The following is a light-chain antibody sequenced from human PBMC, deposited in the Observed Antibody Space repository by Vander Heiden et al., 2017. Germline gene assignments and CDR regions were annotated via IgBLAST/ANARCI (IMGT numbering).Light chain of an antibody. CDR3: CSYADTYDVL. CDR1: SSDVGRYDY. CDR2: DVS. Sequence: QSALTQPRSVSGSPGQSVTTPCTGTSSDVGRYDYVSWYKQHPGKAPKLMIYDVSERPSGVPDRFSGSKSGNTASLTISGLQAEDEADYYCCSYADTYDVLFGGGTKLTVL. J-gene: IGLJ2*01. V-gene: IGLV2-11*02.